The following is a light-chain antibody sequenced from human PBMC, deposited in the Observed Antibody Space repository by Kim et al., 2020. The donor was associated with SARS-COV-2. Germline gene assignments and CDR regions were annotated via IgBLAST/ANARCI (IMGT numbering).Light chain of an antibody. V-gene: IGKV1-12*01. CDR2: GTS. CDR3: QQTHSVPPT. Sequence: ASVGDRITITWRASQGIASWLSWYQQKPGNPPKLLIYGTSNVQSGVPSRFSGSGYGTDFTLTISSLQPEDFATYYCQQTHSVPPTFGQGTKVDIK. J-gene: IGKJ1*01. CDR1: QGIASW.